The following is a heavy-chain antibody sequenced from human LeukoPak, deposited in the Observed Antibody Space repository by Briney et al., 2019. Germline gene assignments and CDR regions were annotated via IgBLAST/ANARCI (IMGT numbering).Heavy chain of an antibody. Sequence: GGSLRLSCAASGFTFSSYWMSWVRQAPGKGLEWVSAISGSGAKTYYADFVKGRFTISRDNSKNTLYLQMNSLRAEDTAVYYCAKEYSGSFSPFPSYFDYWGQGTLVTVSS. CDR3: AKEYSGSFSPFPSYFDY. CDR2: ISGSGAKT. D-gene: IGHD1-26*01. J-gene: IGHJ4*02. CDR1: GFTFSSYW. V-gene: IGHV3-23*01.